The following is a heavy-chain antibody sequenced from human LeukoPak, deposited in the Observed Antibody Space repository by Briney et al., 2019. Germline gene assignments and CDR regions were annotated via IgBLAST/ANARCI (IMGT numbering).Heavy chain of an antibody. CDR3: ARYCTSPNCAFEY. CDR2: ISGNGGSP. CDR1: GFAFGNYA. J-gene: IGHJ4*02. V-gene: IGHV3-23*01. Sequence: GGSLRLSCAASGFAFGNYAMTWVRQAPGEGLEWVSSISGNGGSPIYADSVKGRFTISRDNSKNTLYLQMNGLRAEDTAIYYCARYCTSPNCAFEYWGQGTLVTVSS. D-gene: IGHD2-2*01.